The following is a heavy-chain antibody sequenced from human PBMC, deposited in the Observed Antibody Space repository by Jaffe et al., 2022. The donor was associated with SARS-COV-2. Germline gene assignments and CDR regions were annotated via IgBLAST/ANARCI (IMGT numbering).Heavy chain of an antibody. CDR2: INTKNGNP. V-gene: IGHV7-4-1*02. D-gene: IGHD2-2*01. Sequence: QVQLVQSGSELKKAGASVKVSCKASGYTFTDYAMNWVRQAPGQGLEWMGWINTKNGNPTYAQGFTGRFVFSLDTSVSTAYLQISSLKAGDTAVYYCARDPSIPMTPGGVDFWGQGTLVTVSS. CDR3: ARDPSIPMTPGGVDF. J-gene: IGHJ4*02. CDR1: GYTFTDYA.